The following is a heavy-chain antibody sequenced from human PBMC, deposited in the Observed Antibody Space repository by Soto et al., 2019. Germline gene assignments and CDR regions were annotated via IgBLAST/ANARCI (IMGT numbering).Heavy chain of an antibody. CDR2: IKQDGSSK. CDR3: ARGVSRSWPNWYFDL. Sequence: RGSLRLSCAASGFTFSSYAMSWVRQAPGKGLEWVANIKQDGSSKYYVDSVKGRFTISRDNAENSLYLQMNSLRAEDTAVYYCARGVSRSWPNWYFDLWGRANLVTVSS. V-gene: IGHV3-7*04. J-gene: IGHJ2*01. D-gene: IGHD6-13*01. CDR1: GFTFSSYA.